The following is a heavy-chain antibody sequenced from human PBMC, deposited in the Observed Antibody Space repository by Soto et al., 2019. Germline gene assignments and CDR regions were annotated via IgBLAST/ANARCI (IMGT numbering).Heavy chain of an antibody. V-gene: IGHV1-18*04. CDR3: ASPANYGSGSYWGEYYYYGMDA. D-gene: IGHD3-10*01. CDR2: ISAYNGNT. J-gene: IGHJ6*02. Sequence: ASVKVSCKASGYTFTSYGISWVRQAPGQGLEWMGWISAYNGNTNYAQKLQGRVTMTTDTSTSTAYMELRSLRSDDTAVYYCASPANYGSGSYWGEYYYYGMDAWGQGTTVTVSS. CDR1: GYTFTSYG.